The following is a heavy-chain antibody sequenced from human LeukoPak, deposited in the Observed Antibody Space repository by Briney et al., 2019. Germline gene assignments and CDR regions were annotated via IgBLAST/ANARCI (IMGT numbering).Heavy chain of an antibody. V-gene: IGHV5-51*01. D-gene: IGHD3-9*01. CDR1: GYSFTSYW. J-gene: IGHJ4*02. Sequence: GESLKISCKGSGYSFTSYWIGWVRQMPGKGLEWMGIIYSGDSDTRYSPSFQGQVTNSADKSVSTASLQWSSLKASDTAMYYCARHQADYDILTGYSFPYYFDYWGQGTLVTVSS. CDR2: IYSGDSDT. CDR3: ARHQADYDILTGYSFPYYFDY.